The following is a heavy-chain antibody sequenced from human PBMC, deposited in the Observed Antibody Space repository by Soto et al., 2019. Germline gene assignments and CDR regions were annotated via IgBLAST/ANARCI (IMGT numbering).Heavy chain of an antibody. D-gene: IGHD3-22*01. J-gene: IGHJ3*02. CDR2: INPSGGST. CDR3: ARGSRYYDSSHSDPHDFDI. V-gene: IGHV1-46*01. CDR1: GYTFTSYY. Sequence: ASVKVSCKASGYTFTSYYMHWVRQAPGQGLEWMGIINPSGGSTSYAQKFQGRVTMTRDTSTSTVYMELSSLRSEDTAVYYCARGSRYYDSSHSDPHDFDIWGQGTMVTVSS.